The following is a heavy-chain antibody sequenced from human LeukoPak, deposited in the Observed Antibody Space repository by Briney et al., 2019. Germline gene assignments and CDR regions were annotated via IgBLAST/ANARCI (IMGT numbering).Heavy chain of an antibody. Sequence: SETLSLTCTVSDGSISSYYWSWIRQPAGKGLEWIGRIYTSGSTNYNPSLKSRVTMSVDTSKNQFSLKLSSVTAADTAVYYCAREGSGSNLYYFGYWGQGTLVTVSS. V-gene: IGHV4-4*07. J-gene: IGHJ4*02. D-gene: IGHD3-10*01. CDR3: AREGSGSNLYYFGY. CDR2: IYTSGST. CDR1: DGSISSYY.